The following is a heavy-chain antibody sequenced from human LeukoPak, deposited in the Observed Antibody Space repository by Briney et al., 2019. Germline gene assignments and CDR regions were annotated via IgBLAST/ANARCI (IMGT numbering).Heavy chain of an antibody. Sequence: PSETLSLTCAVYGGSSRGYYWSWIRQPPGKGLEWIGEISHSGSTNHNPSLKSRVTISEDTSKSQFSLKLSAVTAADTALYYCARGGIATPGVGGYFDYWGQGIFVTVSS. J-gene: IGHJ4*02. CDR2: ISHSGST. D-gene: IGHD6-13*01. CDR3: ARGGIATPGVGGYFDY. CDR1: GGSSRGYY. V-gene: IGHV4-34*01.